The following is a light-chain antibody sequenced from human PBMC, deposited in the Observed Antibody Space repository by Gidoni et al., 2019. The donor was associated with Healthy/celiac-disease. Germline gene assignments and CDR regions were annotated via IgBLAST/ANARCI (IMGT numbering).Light chain of an antibody. V-gene: IGLV1-44*01. Sequence: HSVLTQPPSASGTPGQRVTISCSGSSSNIGSNTVNWYQQLPGTAPKLLIYSNNQRHSGVPDRFSGSKSGTSASLAISGLQSEDEADYYCAAWDDSLNVWVFGGGTKLTVL. J-gene: IGLJ3*02. CDR2: SNN. CDR1: SSNIGSNT. CDR3: AAWDDSLNVWV.